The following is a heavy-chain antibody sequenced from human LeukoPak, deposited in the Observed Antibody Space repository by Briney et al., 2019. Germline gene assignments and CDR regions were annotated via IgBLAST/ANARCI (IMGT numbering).Heavy chain of an antibody. CDR3: ARGGYNWNYSYYFDY. Sequence: ASVKVSCKASGYTFTSYGISWVRQAPGQGLEWMGWISAYNGNTNYAQKLQGRVTMTTDTSTSTAYMELRSLRSDDTAVYYCARGGYNWNYSYYFDYWGQGTLVTVSS. CDR1: GYTFTSYG. D-gene: IGHD1-7*01. J-gene: IGHJ4*02. V-gene: IGHV1-18*01. CDR2: ISAYNGNT.